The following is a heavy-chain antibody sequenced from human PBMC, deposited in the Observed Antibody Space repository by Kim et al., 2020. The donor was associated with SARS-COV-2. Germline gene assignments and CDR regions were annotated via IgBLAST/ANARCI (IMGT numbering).Heavy chain of an antibody. J-gene: IGHJ6*02. D-gene: IGHD1-1*01. Sequence: ASVKVSCKASGYTFTSYYMHWVRQAPGQGLEWMGIINPSGGSTSYAQKFQGRVTMTRDTSTSTVYMEPSSLRSEDTAVYYCARELDIGWNDSHYYGMDVWGQGTTVTVSS. CDR2: INPSGGST. V-gene: IGHV1-46*01. CDR3: ARELDIGWNDSHYYGMDV. CDR1: GYTFTSYY.